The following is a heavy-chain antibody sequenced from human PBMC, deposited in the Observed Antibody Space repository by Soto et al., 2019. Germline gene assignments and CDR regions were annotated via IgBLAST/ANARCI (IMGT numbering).Heavy chain of an antibody. CDR1: GFSLTTDAVG. CDR2: IYWDDDK. V-gene: IGHV2-5*02. J-gene: IGHJ4*02. CDR3: AHVYWVAAGIRYYFDY. Sequence: QITLKESGPTLVKPTQTLTLTCTFSGFSLTTDAVGVGWIRQPPGKALEWLALIYWDDDKRYSPALKSRLTITNDASRNQVVLTLTNMDPADTATYYCAHVYWVAAGIRYYFDYWGQGTLVTVSS. D-gene: IGHD1-1*01.